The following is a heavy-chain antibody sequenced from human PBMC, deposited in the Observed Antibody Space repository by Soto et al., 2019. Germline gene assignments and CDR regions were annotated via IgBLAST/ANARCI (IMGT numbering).Heavy chain of an antibody. CDR1: GFSFSNYA. Sequence: EVQLLESGGGVVQPGGSLRLSCAASGFSFSNYAMTWVRQAPGKGLEWVAAINGSGGSRYKAESVKGRFSISRDNSKNTIYLQMNSLRAEDPAVYYCAKEVYQSGTAMAHRPFDPWGQGTLVTVSS. V-gene: IGHV3-23*01. CDR2: INGSGGSR. D-gene: IGHD5-18*01. CDR3: AKEVYQSGTAMAHRPFDP. J-gene: IGHJ5*02.